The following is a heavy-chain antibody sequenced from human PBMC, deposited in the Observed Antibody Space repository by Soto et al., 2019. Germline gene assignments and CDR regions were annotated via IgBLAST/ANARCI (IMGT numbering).Heavy chain of an antibody. CDR2: TYYRSKWYN. CDR1: GDSVSSNSAA. CDR3: ARDRGDYGDYGIYYYYGMDV. D-gene: IGHD4-17*01. Sequence: SETLSLTCAISGDSVSSNSAAWNWIRQSPSRGLEWLGRTYYRSKWYNDYAVSVKSRITINPDTSKNRFSLQLNSVTPEDTAVYYCARDRGDYGDYGIYYYYGMDVWGQGTTVTVSS. V-gene: IGHV6-1*01. J-gene: IGHJ6*02.